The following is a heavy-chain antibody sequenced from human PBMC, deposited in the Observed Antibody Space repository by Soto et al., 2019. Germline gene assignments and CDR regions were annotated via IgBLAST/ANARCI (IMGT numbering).Heavy chain of an antibody. CDR1: GYTFHHCY. J-gene: IGHJ4*01. CDR2: MNPRRGRT. Sequence: AAAVPVPYPASGYTFHHCYMHWLRQAPGQGLAWMGWMNPRRGRTKYAQAFQASVTMTRDASISAAYMEVISLRRGDTAVFICARSEDSTSYPQDRWGPRTLGTGPS. CDR3: ARSEDSTSYPQDR. V-gene: IGHV1-2*02. D-gene: IGHD4-4*01.